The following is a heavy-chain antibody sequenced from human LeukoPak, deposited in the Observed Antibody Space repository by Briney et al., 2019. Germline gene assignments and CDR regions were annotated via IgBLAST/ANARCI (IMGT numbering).Heavy chain of an antibody. CDR1: GGTFSSYA. CDR2: IIPIFGTA. Sequence: SVKVSCKASGGTFSSYAISWVRQAPGQGLEWMGGIIPIFGTANYAQKFQGRVTITADESTSTAYMELSSLRSEDTAVYYCARSRQVDYDFWSGYPIDYWGQGTLVTVSS. J-gene: IGHJ4*02. CDR3: ARSRQVDYDFWSGYPIDY. D-gene: IGHD3-3*01. V-gene: IGHV1-69*13.